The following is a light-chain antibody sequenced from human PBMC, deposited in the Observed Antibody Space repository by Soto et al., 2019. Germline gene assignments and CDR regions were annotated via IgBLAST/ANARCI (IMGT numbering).Light chain of an antibody. CDR1: SSDFGSYNY. CDR2: EVS. J-gene: IGLJ1*01. Sequence: QSALTQPASVSGSPGQSITISCIGTSSDFGSYNYVSWYQHHPGKAPKLVISEVSNRPSGVSYRFSGSKSGNTASLTVSGLQAEDEADYYCSSYAGSSNVFGTGTKVTVL. V-gene: IGLV2-14*01. CDR3: SSYAGSSNV.